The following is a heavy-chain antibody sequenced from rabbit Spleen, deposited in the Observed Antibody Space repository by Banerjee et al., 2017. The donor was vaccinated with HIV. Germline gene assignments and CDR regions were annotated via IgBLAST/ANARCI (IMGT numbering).Heavy chain of an antibody. CDR1: GFTFSSYY. CDR2: IDDGSSGST. D-gene: IGHD4-1*01. CDR3: ARDLDDVIGWNFGW. V-gene: IGHV1S45*01. J-gene: IGHJ4*01. Sequence: QQQLEESGGGLVQPEGSLTLTCKASGFTFSSYYMCWVRQAPGKGLEWIACIDDGSSGSTYYASWAKGRFTISKTSSTTVTLQMTSLTAADTATYFCARDLDDVIGWNFGWWGPGTLVTVS.